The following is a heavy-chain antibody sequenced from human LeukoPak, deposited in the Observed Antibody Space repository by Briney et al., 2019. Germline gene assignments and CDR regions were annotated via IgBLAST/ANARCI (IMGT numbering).Heavy chain of an antibody. Sequence: PGGSLRLSCAASGFTFSNYRISWVRQPPGKGLDWVAHINQDGSQTSYVDSVKGRFTISRDNAKNSLYLQMSNLRAEDTAVYFCARGGGLDVWGQGATVTVSS. D-gene: IGHD3-16*01. J-gene: IGHJ6*02. CDR3: ARGGGLDV. V-gene: IGHV3-7*03. CDR2: INQDGSQT. CDR1: GFTFSNYR.